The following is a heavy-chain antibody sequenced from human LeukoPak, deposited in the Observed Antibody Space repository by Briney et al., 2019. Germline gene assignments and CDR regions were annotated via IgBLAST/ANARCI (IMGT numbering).Heavy chain of an antibody. J-gene: IGHJ6*02. V-gene: IGHV3-30*18. CDR1: GFTFSSYG. CDR2: ISYDGSNK. CDR3: AKDRLYGSGRGYGMDV. Sequence: TGGSLRLSCAASGFTFSSYGMHWVRQAPGKGLEWVAVISYDGSNKYYADSVKGRFTISRDNSKNTLYLQLNSLRAEDTAVYYCAKDRLYGSGRGYGMDVWGQGTTVTVSS. D-gene: IGHD3-10*01.